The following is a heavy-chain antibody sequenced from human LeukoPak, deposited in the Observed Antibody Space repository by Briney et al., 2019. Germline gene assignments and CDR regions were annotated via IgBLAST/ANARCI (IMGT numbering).Heavy chain of an antibody. J-gene: IGHJ4*02. CDR3: ARRDYDILTGYPRGYFDY. CDR1: GGSFSGYY. V-gene: IGHV4-34*01. Sequence: SETLSLTCAVYGGSFSGYYWSWIRQPPGKGLEWIGEINHSGSTNYNPSLKSRVTISVDTSTNQLSLKLSSVTAADTAVYYCARRDYDILTGYPRGYFDYWGQGTLVTVSS. CDR2: INHSGST. D-gene: IGHD3-9*01.